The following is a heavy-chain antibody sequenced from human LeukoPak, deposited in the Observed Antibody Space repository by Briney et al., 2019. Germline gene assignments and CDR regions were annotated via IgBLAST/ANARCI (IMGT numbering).Heavy chain of an antibody. CDR3: ARHLFAGYGYYDSSGIDY. J-gene: IGHJ4*02. CDR1: GYTFTNYW. CDR2: IYPGDSDS. D-gene: IGHD3-22*01. Sequence: GGSLKISCKSSGYTFTNYWIGWVRQMSGKGLEWMGIIYPGDSDSVYSPSFQGQVTISVDKSISTAYLQWNSLKASDTAIYYCARHLFAGYGYYDSSGIDYWGQGTLVTVSS. V-gene: IGHV5-51*01.